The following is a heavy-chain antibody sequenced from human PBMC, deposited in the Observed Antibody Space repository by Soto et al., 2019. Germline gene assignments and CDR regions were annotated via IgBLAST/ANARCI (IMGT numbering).Heavy chain of an antibody. CDR2: IYWHDDK. D-gene: IGHD2-21*02. Sequence: QITLKASGPTLFKPTETLTLTCPVSGFSRSTGGEGVGWIPPPTGKAPEWLALIYWHDDKRYSPSLNSTLTITKDASKKPVVLTLSNIVPLDPATYYFGGYLVMTGYHGDGMNIAGRGIPVTVSS. V-gene: IGHV2-5*01. CDR1: GFSRSTGGEG. J-gene: IGHJ6*02. CDR3: GGYLVMTGYHGDGMNI.